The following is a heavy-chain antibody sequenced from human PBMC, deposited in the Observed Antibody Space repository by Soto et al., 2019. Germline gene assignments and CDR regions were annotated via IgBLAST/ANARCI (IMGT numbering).Heavy chain of an antibody. D-gene: IGHD5-18*01. V-gene: IGHV3-30*18. Sequence: SVGSLRLSCAASGFTFSSYGMHWVRQAPGKGLEWVAVISYDGSNKYYADSVKGRFTISRDNSKNTLYLQMNSLRAEDTAVYYCAKERGGLPYYYYYGMDVWGQGTTVTVSS. CDR1: GFTFSSYG. CDR2: ISYDGSNK. CDR3: AKERGGLPYYYYYGMDV. J-gene: IGHJ6*02.